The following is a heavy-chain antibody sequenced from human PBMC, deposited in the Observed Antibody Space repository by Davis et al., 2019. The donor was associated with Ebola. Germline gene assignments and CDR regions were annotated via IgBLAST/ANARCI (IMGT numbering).Heavy chain of an antibody. CDR2: ISAYNGNT. J-gene: IGHJ4*02. D-gene: IGHD5-18*01. CDR1: GYTFTSYG. Sequence: ASVKVSCKASGYTFTSYGISWVRQAPGQGLEWMGWISAYNGNTNYAQKLQGRVTMTTDTSTSTVYMEVSSLRSEDTAVYYCATGARGYSYGTDYWGQGTLVTVSS. CDR3: ATGARGYSYGTDY. V-gene: IGHV1-18*01.